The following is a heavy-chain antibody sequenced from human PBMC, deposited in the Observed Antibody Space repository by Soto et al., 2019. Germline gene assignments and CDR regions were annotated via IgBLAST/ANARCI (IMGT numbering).Heavy chain of an antibody. D-gene: IGHD6-13*01. Sequence: PGGSLRLSCAASGFTFSSYWMSWVRQAPGKGLEWVANIKQDGSEKYYVDSVKGRFTISRDNAKNSLYLQMNSLRAEDTAVYYCARHFRRGQLVRNIQNPHWFDPWGQGTLVTVSS. V-gene: IGHV3-7*05. CDR2: IKQDGSEK. CDR3: ARHFRRGQLVRNIQNPHWFDP. CDR1: GFTFSSYW. J-gene: IGHJ5*02.